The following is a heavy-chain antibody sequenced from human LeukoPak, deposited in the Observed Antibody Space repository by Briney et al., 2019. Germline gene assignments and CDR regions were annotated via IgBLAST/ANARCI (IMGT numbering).Heavy chain of an antibody. J-gene: IGHJ4*02. CDR2: IYYSGST. D-gene: IGHD3-9*01. Sequence: SETLSLTCTVSGGSISSYYRSWIRQPPGKGLEWIGYIYYSGSTNYNPSLKSRVTISVDTSKNQFSLKLSSVTAADTAVYYCARVGRDILTGYWLGEDYWGQGTLVTVSS. V-gene: IGHV4-59*01. CDR3: ARVGRDILTGYWLGEDY. CDR1: GGSISSYY.